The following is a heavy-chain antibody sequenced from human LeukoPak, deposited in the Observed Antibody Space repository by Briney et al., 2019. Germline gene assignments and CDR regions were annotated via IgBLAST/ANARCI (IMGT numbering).Heavy chain of an antibody. J-gene: IGHJ4*02. V-gene: IGHV3-7*01. CDR2: IKEDSSEK. D-gene: IGHD1-1*01. Sequence: PGESLRLSCAASGFTFNTYWMTWVRQAPGKGLEWVATIKEDSSEKYYVDSVRGRFTISRDNAENSLYLQMNSLRVEDTAVYYCARTTHTDYWGQGTLVTVSS. CDR3: ARTTHTDY. CDR1: GFTFNTYW.